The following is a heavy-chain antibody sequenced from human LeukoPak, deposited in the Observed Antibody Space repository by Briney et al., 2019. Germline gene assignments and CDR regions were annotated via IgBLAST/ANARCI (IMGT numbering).Heavy chain of an antibody. Sequence: GGSLRLSCAASGFTFSSYGMTWVRQAPGKGLEWVSYITTSSSYMFYADSVRGRFTISRDNAENSLYLQMNSLRDEDTAVYYCARDPYSGGYGAYYYYYMDVWGKGTTVTVSS. CDR3: ARDPYSGGYGAYYYYYMDV. V-gene: IGHV3-21*05. J-gene: IGHJ6*03. D-gene: IGHD6-19*01. CDR1: GFTFSSYG. CDR2: ITTSSSYM.